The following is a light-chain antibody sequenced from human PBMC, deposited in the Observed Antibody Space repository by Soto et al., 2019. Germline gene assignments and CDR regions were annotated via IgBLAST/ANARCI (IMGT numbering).Light chain of an antibody. CDR2: TAS. Sequence: GGRVTITCRASQSISNSLIWYQQKPGTAPKLLIYTASSLQSGVPSRFSGSGSGTDFTLTISSLQPEDFATYYCQQSHRTPLTFGGGTKGDI. CDR3: QQSHRTPLT. CDR1: QSISNS. J-gene: IGKJ4*01. V-gene: IGKV1-39*01.